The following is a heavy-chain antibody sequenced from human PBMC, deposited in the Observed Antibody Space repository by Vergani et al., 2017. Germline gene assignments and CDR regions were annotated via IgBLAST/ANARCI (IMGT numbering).Heavy chain of an antibody. CDR2: INPTTGNP. D-gene: IGHD6-19*01. J-gene: IGHJ4*02. Sequence: QEQLVQSGSELKKPGASVKVSCKASGYSFNNYAIHWVRQAPGQGLEWMGWINPTTGNPTYARAFTGRFDFSLDTSISTAYLQIGSLKAEDTAVYFCARXKRGRLAVGATDSWGQGTLLTVSS. CDR3: ARXKRGRLAVGATDS. CDR1: GYSFNNYA. V-gene: IGHV7-4-1*01.